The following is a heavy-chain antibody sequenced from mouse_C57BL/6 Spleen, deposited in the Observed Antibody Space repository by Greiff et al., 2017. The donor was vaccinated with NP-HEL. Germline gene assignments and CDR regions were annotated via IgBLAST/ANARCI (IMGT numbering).Heavy chain of an antibody. Sequence: QVQLKQPGAELVMPGASVKLSCKASGYTFTSYWMHWVKQSPGQGLEWIGEIDPSDSYTNYNQKFKGKSTLTVDKSSSTAYMQLSSLTSEDSAVYYCARKGYGSSYGYFDVWGTGTTVTVSS. CDR1: GYTFTSYW. J-gene: IGHJ1*03. D-gene: IGHD1-1*01. V-gene: IGHV1-69*01. CDR3: ARKGYGSSYGYFDV. CDR2: IDPSDSYT.